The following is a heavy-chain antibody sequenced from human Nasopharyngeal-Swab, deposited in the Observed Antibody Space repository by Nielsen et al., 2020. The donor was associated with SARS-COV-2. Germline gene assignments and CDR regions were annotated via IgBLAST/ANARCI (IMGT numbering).Heavy chain of an antibody. Sequence: ASVKVSCKASGYTFTSYGISWVRQAPGQGLEWMGWISAYNGNTNYAQRLQGRVTMTTDTSTSTAYMELRSLRSDDTAVYYCAREAGYCSGGSCYGLDYWGQGTLVTVSS. CDR2: ISAYNGNT. V-gene: IGHV1-18*01. D-gene: IGHD2-15*01. J-gene: IGHJ4*02. CDR1: GYTFTSYG. CDR3: AREAGYCSGGSCYGLDY.